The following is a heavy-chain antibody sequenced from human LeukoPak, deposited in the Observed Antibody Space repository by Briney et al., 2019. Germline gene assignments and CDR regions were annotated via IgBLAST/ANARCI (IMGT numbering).Heavy chain of an antibody. CDR2: IYYSGST. CDR3: ARYSYGSGSDY. J-gene: IGHJ4*02. CDR1: GGSISGYY. Sequence: SQTLSLTCTVSGGSISGYYWSWIRQPPGKGLEWIGFIYYSGSTNYNPSLKSRVTISADTSKNQFSLKLSSVTAADTAVYYCARYSYGSGSDYWGQGTLVTVSS. V-gene: IGHV4-59*01. D-gene: IGHD5-18*01.